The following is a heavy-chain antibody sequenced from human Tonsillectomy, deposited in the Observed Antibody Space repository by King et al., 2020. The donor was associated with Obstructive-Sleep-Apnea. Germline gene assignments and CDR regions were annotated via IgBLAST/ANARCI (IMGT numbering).Heavy chain of an antibody. J-gene: IGHJ4*02. CDR1: GFTFSSYA. CDR2: ISGSGAGT. V-gene: IGHV3-23*04. D-gene: IGHD1-26*01. CDR3: ATQIMRATAN. Sequence: QLVQSVGGLVQPGGSLRLSCAASGFTFSSYAMSWVRQAPGKGLEWVSAISGSGAGTYYADSVKGRFTISRDNSKNTLYLQMNTLRAEDTAVYYCATQIMRATANGGQGTLVTVSS.